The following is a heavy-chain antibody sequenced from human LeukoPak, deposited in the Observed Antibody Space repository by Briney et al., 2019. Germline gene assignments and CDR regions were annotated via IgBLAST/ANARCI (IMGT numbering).Heavy chain of an antibody. CDR2: ISSSSSYI. J-gene: IGHJ4*02. CDR3: AKEIWPTVTTPGHTYFDY. Sequence: PGGSLRLSCAASGFTFSSYSMNWVRQAPGKGLEWASSISSSSSYIYYADSVKGRFTISRDNAKNSLYLQMNSLRAEDTAVYYCAKEIWPTVTTPGHTYFDYWGQGALVTVSS. V-gene: IGHV3-21*01. D-gene: IGHD4-17*01. CDR1: GFTFSSYS.